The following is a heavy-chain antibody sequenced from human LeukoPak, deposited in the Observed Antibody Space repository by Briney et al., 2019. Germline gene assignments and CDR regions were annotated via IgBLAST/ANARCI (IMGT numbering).Heavy chain of an antibody. CDR2: ISHRGRT. J-gene: IGHJ4*02. CDR3: ARVPLRFLEPFDY. CDR1: GGSVSGYY. V-gene: IGHV4-34*01. D-gene: IGHD3-3*01. Sequence: SETLSLTCAVYGGSVSGYYWSWIRQPPEKGLEWIGEISHRGRTHYTPSLQSRVTMSVDTSKNQFALNLNSVTAADTAVYYCARVPLRFLEPFDYWGQGNPGHRLL.